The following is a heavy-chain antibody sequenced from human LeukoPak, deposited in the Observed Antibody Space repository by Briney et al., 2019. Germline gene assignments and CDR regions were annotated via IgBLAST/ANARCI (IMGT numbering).Heavy chain of an antibody. CDR2: ISAYNGNT. D-gene: IGHD3-22*01. Sequence: ASAKVSCKASGYTFTSYGISWVRQAPGQGLEWMGWISAYNGNTNYAQKLQGRVTMTTDTSTSTAYMELRSLRSDDTAVYYCARDVYYYDSSGYKGGFDYWGQGTLVTVSS. CDR3: ARDVYYYDSSGYKGGFDY. V-gene: IGHV1-18*04. J-gene: IGHJ4*02. CDR1: GYTFTSYG.